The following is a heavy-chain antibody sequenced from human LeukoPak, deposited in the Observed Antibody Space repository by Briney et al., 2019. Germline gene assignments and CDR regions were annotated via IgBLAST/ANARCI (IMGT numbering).Heavy chain of an antibody. D-gene: IGHD3-3*01. J-gene: IGHJ3*02. CDR2: ISGSGDST. CDR3: AKDWSDAFDI. V-gene: IGHV3-23*01. Sequence: EGSLRLSCAASGFTFSSYAMNWVRQAPGKGLEWVSAISGSGDSTYYADSVKGRFTISRDNSKNTLYMQMNSLRAEDTAVYYCAKDWSDAFDIWGQGTMVTVSS. CDR1: GFTFSSYA.